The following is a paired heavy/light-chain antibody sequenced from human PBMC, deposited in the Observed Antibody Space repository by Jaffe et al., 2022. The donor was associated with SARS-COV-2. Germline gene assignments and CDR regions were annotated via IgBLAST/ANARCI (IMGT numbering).Heavy chain of an antibody. V-gene: IGHV4-59*01. CDR1: GGSIKNYY. CDR2: IYDNGST. CDR3: ARLRPGPHDAIDF. D-gene: IGHD7-27*01. Sequence: QVQLQESGPGLVKPSETLSLTCTVSGGSIKNYYWTWMRQPPGKRPEYIGDIYDNGSTRYNPSLKSRATISLDTSKNRFFLKLTSVTAADTAVFYCARLRPGPHDAIDFWGQGTMVTVSS. J-gene: IGHJ3*01.
Light chain of an antibody. CDR3: QQYYNTPFT. CDR2: WAS. Sequence: DFVMTQSPDSLAVSLGERATINCKSSQTVLYSPNNKNYLAWYQQKPGQPPKLLIYWASIRESGVPDRFSGSGSGTDFTLTISGLQAEDVAVYYCQQYYNTPFTFGPGTKVDIK. CDR1: QTVLYSPNNKNY. V-gene: IGKV4-1*01. J-gene: IGKJ3*01.